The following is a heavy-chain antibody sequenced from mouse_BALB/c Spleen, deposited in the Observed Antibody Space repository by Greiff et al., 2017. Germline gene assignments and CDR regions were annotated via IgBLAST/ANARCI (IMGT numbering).Heavy chain of an antibody. CDR3: ARNSEITMDY. V-gene: IGHV2-6-4*01. J-gene: IGHJ4*01. Sequence: VKVVESGPGLVAPSQSLSITCTVSGFSLSSYSVHWVRQPPGKGLEWLGMIWGGGSTDYNSALKSRLSISKDNSKSQVFLKMNSLQTDDTAMYYCARNSEITMDYWGQGTSVTVSS. CDR2: IWGGGST. CDR1: GFSLSSYS. D-gene: IGHD2-4*01.